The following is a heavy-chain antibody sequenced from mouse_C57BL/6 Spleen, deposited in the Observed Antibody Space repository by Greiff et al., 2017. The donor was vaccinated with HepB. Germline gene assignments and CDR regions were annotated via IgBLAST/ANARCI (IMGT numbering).Heavy chain of an antibody. CDR3: AREGVYYGNYGYYFDY. J-gene: IGHJ2*01. CDR2: INPYNGGT. V-gene: IGHV1-19*01. CDR1: GYTFTDYY. Sequence: VQLQQSGPVLVKPGASVKMSCKASGYTFTDYYMNWVKQSHGKSLEWIGVINPYNGGTSYNQKFKGKATLTVDKSSSTAYMELNSLTSEDSAVYYCAREGVYYGNYGYYFDYWGQGTTLTVSS. D-gene: IGHD2-1*01.